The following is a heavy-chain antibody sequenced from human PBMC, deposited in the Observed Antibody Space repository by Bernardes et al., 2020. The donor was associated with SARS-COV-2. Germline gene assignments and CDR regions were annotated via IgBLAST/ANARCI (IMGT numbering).Heavy chain of an antibody. CDR2: INNDGRTI. J-gene: IGHJ4*02. D-gene: IGHD3-22*01. CDR3: VRSACSGGSGYFFDS. V-gene: IGHV3-74*01. Sequence: GGSLRLSCAASGFTFSSYWIHWVRQVPGKGMVWVSRINNDGRTITYADSVKWRFISSRDNAKNTLYLQMNSLRVEDAALYYCVRSACSGGSGYFFDSWGQGTLVTVSS. CDR1: GFTFSSYW.